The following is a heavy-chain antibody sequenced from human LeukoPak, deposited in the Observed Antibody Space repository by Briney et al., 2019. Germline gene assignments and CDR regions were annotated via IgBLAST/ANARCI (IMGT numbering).Heavy chain of an antibody. CDR3: ARAYYFDTTGHDSDALDI. Sequence: PGGSLRLSCAASGFNFRNYDMHWVRQAPGKGLEWVANIRSDANNKYYADSVKGRFTISRDNAKNTLFLQMNSLRAEDTAVYYCARAYYFDTTGHDSDALDIWGRGTMVTVSS. CDR1: GFNFRNYD. J-gene: IGHJ3*02. CDR2: IRSDANNK. V-gene: IGHV3-33*01. D-gene: IGHD3-22*01.